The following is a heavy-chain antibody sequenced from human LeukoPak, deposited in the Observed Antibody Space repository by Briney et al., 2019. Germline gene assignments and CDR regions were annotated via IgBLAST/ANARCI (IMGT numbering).Heavy chain of an antibody. CDR3: ARVPNGYSSGPNGVYYYGMDV. D-gene: IGHD6-19*01. CDR2: ISAYNGNT. J-gene: IGHJ6*02. Sequence: ASVKVSCKASGYTFTSYGISWVRQAPGQGLEWMGWISAYNGNTNYAQKLQGRVTMTTDTSTSTAYMELRSLRSDDTAVYYCARVPNGYSSGPNGVYYYGMDVWGQGTTVTVSS. CDR1: GYTFTSYG. V-gene: IGHV1-18*01.